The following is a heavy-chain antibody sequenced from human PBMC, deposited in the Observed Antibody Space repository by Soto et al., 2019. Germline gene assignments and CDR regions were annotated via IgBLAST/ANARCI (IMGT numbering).Heavy chain of an antibody. D-gene: IGHD6-6*01. J-gene: IGHJ5*02. CDR3: GHRRDVATRCWFDP. CDR1: GFSLSSGGGA. Sequence: QITLKESGPPLVKSTQTLTLTCTFSGFSLSSGGGAVGWIRQPPGKALERLAIIYASGGTHYSPSLKTRLTITMDTSKNQVVLTMTDMDPVDTATYYCGHRRDVATRCWFDPWGQGTLRTGSA. V-gene: IGHV2-5*01. CDR2: IYASGGT.